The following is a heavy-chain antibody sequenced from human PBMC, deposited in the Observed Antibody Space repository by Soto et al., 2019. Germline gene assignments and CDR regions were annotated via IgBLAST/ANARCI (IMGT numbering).Heavy chain of an antibody. CDR3: ARDSHFAYDYAFDI. J-gene: IGHJ3*02. CDR2: IYSGGST. Sequence: EVQLVESGGGLIQPGGSLRLSCAASGFTVSSNYMSWVRQAPGKGLEWVSVIYSGGSTYYADSVKGRFTISRDNSKNTLYLQMNSLRAEDTAVYYCARDSHFAYDYAFDIWGQGTMVTVSS. CDR1: GFTVSSNY. D-gene: IGHD5-12*01. V-gene: IGHV3-53*01.